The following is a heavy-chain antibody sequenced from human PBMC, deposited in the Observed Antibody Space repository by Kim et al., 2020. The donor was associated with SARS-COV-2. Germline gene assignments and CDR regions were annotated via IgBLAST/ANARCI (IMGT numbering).Heavy chain of an antibody. V-gene: IGHV3-21*01. CDR3: ARERPYSVAARPELYDY. J-gene: IGHJ4*02. D-gene: IGHD6-6*01. Sequence: VKGRVTISRDNAKNSLYLQMNSLRAEDTAVYYCARERPYSVAARPELYDYWGQGTLVTVSS.